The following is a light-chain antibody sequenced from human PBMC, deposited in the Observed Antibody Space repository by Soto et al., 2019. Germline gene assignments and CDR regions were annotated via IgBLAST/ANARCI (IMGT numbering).Light chain of an antibody. Sequence: IVMTQSPATLSMSPGERVTLSCRASQRVSGNLARYQQKLGQAPRLLIYDTSTRATGIPSRFSGSGSGTEFTLTISRLQSEDFAVYYCQQYHNWPTFGQGTRVEIK. CDR1: QRVSGN. V-gene: IGKV3-15*01. J-gene: IGKJ5*01. CDR2: DTS. CDR3: QQYHNWPT.